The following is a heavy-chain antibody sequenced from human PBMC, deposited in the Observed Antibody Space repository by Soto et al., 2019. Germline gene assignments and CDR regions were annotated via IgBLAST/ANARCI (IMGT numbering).Heavy chain of an antibody. Sequence: PSETLSLTCIVSGGSISSGGYSWSWIRQPPGKNMEWIGYIYHSGTTYYNPSLKSRVTVSVDRSKNLFSLKVNSVTAADSAFYYFAGIIYYDSSGKTHWIDPWGQGILVTVAS. V-gene: IGHV4-30-2*01. CDR3: AGIIYYDSSGKTHWIDP. CDR2: IYHSGTT. CDR1: GGSISSGGYS. D-gene: IGHD3-22*01. J-gene: IGHJ5*02.